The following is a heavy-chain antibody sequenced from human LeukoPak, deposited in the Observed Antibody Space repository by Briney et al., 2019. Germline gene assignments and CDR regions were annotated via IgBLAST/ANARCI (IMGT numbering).Heavy chain of an antibody. Sequence: GGSLRLSCAASGFTFSSYGMHWVRQAPGKGLEWVAVISYDGSNKYYADSVKGRFTISRDNSKNTLYLQMNSLRAEDTAVYYCARDGIVVVPAASTLYYYYGMDVWGQGTTVTVSS. D-gene: IGHD2-2*01. CDR1: GFTFSSYG. CDR3: ARDGIVVVPAASTLYYYYGMDV. CDR2: ISYDGSNK. V-gene: IGHV3-30*03. J-gene: IGHJ6*02.